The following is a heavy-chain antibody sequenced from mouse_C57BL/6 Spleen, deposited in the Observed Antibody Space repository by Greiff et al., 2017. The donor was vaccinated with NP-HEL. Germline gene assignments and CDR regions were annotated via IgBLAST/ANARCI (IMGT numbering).Heavy chain of an antibody. CDR3: ARGTVYYGSSRWYFDV. J-gene: IGHJ1*03. Sequence: VQLQQPGAELVKPGASVKMSCKASGYTFTSYWITWVKQRPGQGLEWIGDIYPGSGSTNYNEKFKSKATLTVDTSSSTAYMQLSSLTSEDSAVYYCARGTVYYGSSRWYFDVWGTGTTVTVSS. CDR1: GYTFTSYW. CDR2: IYPGSGST. V-gene: IGHV1-55*01. D-gene: IGHD1-1*01.